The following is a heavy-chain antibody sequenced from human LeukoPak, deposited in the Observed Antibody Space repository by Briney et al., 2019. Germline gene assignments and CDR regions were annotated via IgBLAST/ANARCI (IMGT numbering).Heavy chain of an antibody. V-gene: IGHV3-33*01. J-gene: IGHJ4*02. Sequence: PGGSLRLSCAASGFXFSSYGMHWVRQAPGKGLEWVAVIWYDGSNKYYADSVKGRFTISRDNSKNTLYLQMNSLRAEDTAVYYCARDQQQWLTGDFDYWGQGTLVTVSS. CDR3: ARDQQQWLTGDFDY. CDR1: GFXFSSYG. CDR2: IWYDGSNK. D-gene: IGHD6-19*01.